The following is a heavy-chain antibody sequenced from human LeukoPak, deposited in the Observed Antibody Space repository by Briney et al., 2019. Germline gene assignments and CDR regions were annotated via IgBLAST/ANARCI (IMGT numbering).Heavy chain of an antibody. Sequence: GASVKVSCKASGGTFSSYAISWVRQAPGQGLEWMGRIIPIFGIANYAQKFQGRVTITADKSTSTAYMELSSLRSEDTAVYYCARVYDSSGYIGYWGQGTLVTVSS. CDR2: IIPIFGIA. D-gene: IGHD3-22*01. CDR1: GGTFSSYA. V-gene: IGHV1-69*04. J-gene: IGHJ4*02. CDR3: ARVYDSSGYIGY.